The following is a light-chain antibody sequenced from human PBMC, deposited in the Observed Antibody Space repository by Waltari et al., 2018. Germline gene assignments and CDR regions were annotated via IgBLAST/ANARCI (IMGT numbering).Light chain of an antibody. J-gene: IGLJ3*02. CDR2: RNN. V-gene: IGLV1-47*01. CDR1: SSNIGSNY. CDR3: AAWDDSLSGRV. Sequence: VTIPCSGSSSNIGSNYVYWYQQLPGTAPKLLIYRNNQRPSGVPDRFSGSKSGTSASLAISGLRSEDEADYYCAAWDDSLSGRVFGGGTKLTVL.